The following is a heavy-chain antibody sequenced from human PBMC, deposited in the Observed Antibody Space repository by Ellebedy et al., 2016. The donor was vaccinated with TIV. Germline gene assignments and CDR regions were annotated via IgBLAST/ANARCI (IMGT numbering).Heavy chain of an antibody. J-gene: IGHJ4*02. Sequence: GESLKISCAASGFTFNSYVMSWVRQAPGKGLEWVSTISGSGSTTHYADSVTGRFTISRDNSKNTLYLQMNSLRAEDTAVYYCVRRRSGWYYFDYWGQGTLVTVSS. V-gene: IGHV3-23*01. D-gene: IGHD6-19*01. CDR2: ISGSGSTT. CDR3: VRRRSGWYYFDY. CDR1: GFTFNSYV.